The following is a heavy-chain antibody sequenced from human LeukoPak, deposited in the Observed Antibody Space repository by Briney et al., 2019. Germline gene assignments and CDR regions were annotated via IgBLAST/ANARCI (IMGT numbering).Heavy chain of an antibody. V-gene: IGHV3-21*01. D-gene: IGHD3-10*01. CDR1: GFTFSSYS. Sequence: GGSLRLSCAASGFTFSSYSMNWVRQAPGKGLEWVSSISSSSSYIYYADSVKGRFTISRDNAKNSLYLQMNSLRAEETAVYYCAREDSYYYGSGSYPFDYWGQGTLVTVSS. J-gene: IGHJ4*02. CDR2: ISSSSSYI. CDR3: AREDSYYYGSGSYPFDY.